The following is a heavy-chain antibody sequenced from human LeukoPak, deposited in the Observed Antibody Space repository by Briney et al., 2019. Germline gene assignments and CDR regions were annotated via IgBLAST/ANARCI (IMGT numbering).Heavy chain of an antibody. V-gene: IGHV3-48*04. Sequence: GGSLRLSCAASGFTFSSYSMNWVRQAPGKGLEWVSYISSSGSTIYYADSVKGRFTISRDNAKNSLYLQMNSLRAEDTAVYYCARAIVGARTLYYYYYMDVWGKGTTVTISS. J-gene: IGHJ6*03. D-gene: IGHD1-26*01. CDR1: GFTFSSYS. CDR3: ARAIVGARTLYYYYYMDV. CDR2: ISSSGSTI.